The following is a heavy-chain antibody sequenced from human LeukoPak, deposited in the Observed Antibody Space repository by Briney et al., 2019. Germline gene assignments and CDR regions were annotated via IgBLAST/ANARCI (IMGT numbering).Heavy chain of an antibody. J-gene: IGHJ3*02. CDR2: IYHSGST. D-gene: IGHD3-22*01. V-gene: IGHV4-38-2*02. CDR1: GYSLSSDYY. Sequence: WGTLSLTCTVSGYSLSSDYYWGWSRPPPGKGPEWVGRIYHSGSTYYNPSLKSRVTISVDTSKNQLSLKLSSLTAGDTAVYYCARGWASSGYYWWKDTFDTWGQGRMVTVSS. CDR3: ARGWASSGYYWWKDTFDT.